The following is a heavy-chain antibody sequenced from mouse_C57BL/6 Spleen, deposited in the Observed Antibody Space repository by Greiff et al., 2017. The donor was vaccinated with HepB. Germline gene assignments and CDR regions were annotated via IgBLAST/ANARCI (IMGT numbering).Heavy chain of an antibody. Sequence: QVQLQQPGAELVRPGSSVKLSCKASGYTFTSYWMHWVKQRPIQGLEWIGNIDPSDSETHYNQKFKDKATLTVDKSSSTAYMQLSSLTSEGSAVYYCARGLRRGAWFAYWGQGTLVTVSA. CDR1: GYTFTSYW. D-gene: IGHD2-2*01. V-gene: IGHV1-52*01. J-gene: IGHJ3*01. CDR2: IDPSDSET. CDR3: ARGLRRGAWFAY.